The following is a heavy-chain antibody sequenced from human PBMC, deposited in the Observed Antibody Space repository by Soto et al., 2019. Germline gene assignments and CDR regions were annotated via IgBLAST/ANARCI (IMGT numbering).Heavy chain of an antibody. CDR2: ISYDGRNK. J-gene: IGHJ6*02. Sequence: SGGSLRISCAASGFTVSSYGMHWVRQAPGKGLEWVAVISYDGRNKYYADSVKGRFTISRDNSKNTLYLQMNSLRAEDTAVYYCAKDRYSSSWSGYYYYYYGMDVWGQGTTVTVSS. D-gene: IGHD6-13*01. V-gene: IGHV3-30*18. CDR1: GFTVSSYG. CDR3: AKDRYSSSWSGYYYYYYGMDV.